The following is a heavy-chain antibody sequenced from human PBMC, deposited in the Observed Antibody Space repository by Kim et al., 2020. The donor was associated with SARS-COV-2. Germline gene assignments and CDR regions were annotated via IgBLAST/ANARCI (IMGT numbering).Heavy chain of an antibody. J-gene: IGHJ4*02. Sequence: SLKSRVTITVDTPKNQFSRKLSSVTAADTAVYYCARTRITMIVVVTPFDYWGQGTLVTVSS. D-gene: IGHD3-22*01. CDR3: ARTRITMIVVVTPFDY. V-gene: IGHV4-31*02.